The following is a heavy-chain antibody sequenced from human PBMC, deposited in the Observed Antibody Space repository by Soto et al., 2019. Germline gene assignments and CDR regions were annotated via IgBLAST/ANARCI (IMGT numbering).Heavy chain of an antibody. Sequence: QVQLQESGPGLVKPSETLSLTCTVSGGSIRSYYWSWIRQPPGKGLEWIGHIYYSGSTNYNPSLKSRVTISVNTSKNQFSLKLSSVTAADTGVYYCARVWGYYFDYWGQGTLVTVSS. D-gene: IGHD3-10*01. V-gene: IGHV4-59*01. CDR2: IYYSGST. CDR1: GGSIRSYY. CDR3: ARVWGYYFDY. J-gene: IGHJ4*02.